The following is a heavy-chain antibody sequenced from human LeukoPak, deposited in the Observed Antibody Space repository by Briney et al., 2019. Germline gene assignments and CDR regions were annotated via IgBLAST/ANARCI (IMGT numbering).Heavy chain of an antibody. J-gene: IGHJ3*01. D-gene: IGHD3-3*01. CDR3: SRALNYDFAALDAVDF. Sequence: SVKVPCMASGGTFSSYAISWVRQAPGQGLQWMGGIIPIFGTANYAQKFQGRVTITADESTSTAYMELSSLRSEDTAVYYCSRALNYDFAALDAVDFWGQGTMLTVSS. V-gene: IGHV1-69*01. CDR1: GGTFSSYA. CDR2: IIPIFGTA.